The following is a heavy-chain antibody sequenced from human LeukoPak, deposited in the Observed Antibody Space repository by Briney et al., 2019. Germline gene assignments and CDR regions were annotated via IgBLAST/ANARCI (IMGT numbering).Heavy chain of an antibody. CDR3: AREDWIDYYYYMDV. CDR1: GFNFHNYD. Sequence: GGSLRLSCAASGFNFHNYDMHWVRQAPGKGLEWVAFVQFDGSNKYYADSVKGRFTISRDNAKNSLYLQMNSLRAEDTAVYYCAREDWIDYYYYMDVWGEGTTVTVSS. D-gene: IGHD2-2*03. CDR2: VQFDGSNK. J-gene: IGHJ6*03. V-gene: IGHV3-30*02.